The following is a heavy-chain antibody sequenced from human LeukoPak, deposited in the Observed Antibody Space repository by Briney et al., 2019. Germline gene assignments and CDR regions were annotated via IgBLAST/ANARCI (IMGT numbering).Heavy chain of an antibody. Sequence: SETLSLTCAVYGGSFSGYYWGWIRQPPGKGLEWIGSFYYSGSTYYHPSLKSRVTISVDTSKNQFSLKLSSVTAADTAVYYCARDSYSSSWYPSYYFDYWGQGTLVTVSS. D-gene: IGHD6-13*01. V-gene: IGHV4-34*01. CDR1: GGSFSGYY. CDR2: FYYSGST. CDR3: ARDSYSSSWYPSYYFDY. J-gene: IGHJ4*02.